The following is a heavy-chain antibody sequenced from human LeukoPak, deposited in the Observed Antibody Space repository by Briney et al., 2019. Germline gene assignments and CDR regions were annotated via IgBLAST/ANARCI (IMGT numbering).Heavy chain of an antibody. CDR1: GGSISSSSYY. D-gene: IGHD3-10*01. J-gene: IGHJ4*02. CDR2: IYYSGST. Sequence: SETLSLTCTVSGGSISSSSYYWGWIRQPPGKGLEWIGSIYYSGSTYYNPSLKSRVTISVDTSKNQFSLKLSSVTAADTAVYYCARPRITSLWFGESQYYFDYWGRGTLVTVSS. V-gene: IGHV4-39*01. CDR3: ARPRITSLWFGESQYYFDY.